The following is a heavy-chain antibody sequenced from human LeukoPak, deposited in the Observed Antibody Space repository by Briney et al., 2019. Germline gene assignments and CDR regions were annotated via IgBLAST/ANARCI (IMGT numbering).Heavy chain of an antibody. V-gene: IGHV1-8*01. Sequence: GASVKVSCKTSGYTFTSYDINWVRQVPGQGLEWVGGMDGNSGKTAYARNFLGGVTITRNSSISTAYMELSSLRSEDTAVYYCARLYYYASSGYDALDIWGQGTMVAVSS. CDR3: ARLYYYASSGYDALDI. D-gene: IGHD3-22*01. CDR1: GYTFTSYD. CDR2: MDGNSGKT. J-gene: IGHJ3*02.